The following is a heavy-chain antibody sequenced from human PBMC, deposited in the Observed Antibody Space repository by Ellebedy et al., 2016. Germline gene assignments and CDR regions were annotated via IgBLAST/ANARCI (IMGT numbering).Heavy chain of an antibody. CDR1: GGSISTYY. V-gene: IGHV4-59*12. CDR3: ARGPKETYYDILTGDDAFDI. J-gene: IGHJ3*02. Sequence: GSLRLSCTVSGGSISTYYWSWIRQSPGKGLEWIGYIYYSGSTNYNPSLKSRVTISVDTSKNQFSLKLSSVTAADTAVYYCARGPKETYYDILTGDDAFDIWGQGTMVTVSS. D-gene: IGHD3-9*01. CDR2: IYYSGST.